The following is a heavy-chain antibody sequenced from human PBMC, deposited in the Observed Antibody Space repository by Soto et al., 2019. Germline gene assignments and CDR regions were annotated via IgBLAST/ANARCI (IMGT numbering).Heavy chain of an antibody. Sequence: EVQLLESGGGLVQPGGSLRLSCTASGFTFSSYAMNWVRQAPGKGLEWVSVISGSGGSTYYADSVKGRFTISRDNSKNKLYLQMNSLIAEDTAVYYCASRTSGGYFDYWGQGTLVTVSS. J-gene: IGHJ4*02. V-gene: IGHV3-23*01. CDR2: ISGSGGST. D-gene: IGHD6-19*01. CDR1: GFTFSSYA. CDR3: ASRTSGGYFDY.